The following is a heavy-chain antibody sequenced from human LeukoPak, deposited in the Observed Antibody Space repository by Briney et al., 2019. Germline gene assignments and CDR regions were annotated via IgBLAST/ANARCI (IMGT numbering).Heavy chain of an antibody. J-gene: IGHJ4*02. D-gene: IGHD2-2*03. CDR3: ARGGIGYCSSTTCYFDY. V-gene: IGHV6-1*01. CDR2: TYYRSKWYN. Sequence: SQTLSLTCAISGDSVSSNSAAWNWIRQSPSRGLEWLGRTYYRSKWYNDYAVSVKSRITINPDTSKNQFSLQLNSMTPEDTAVYYCARGGIGYCSSTTCYFDYWGQGTLVTVSS. CDR1: GDSVSSNSAA.